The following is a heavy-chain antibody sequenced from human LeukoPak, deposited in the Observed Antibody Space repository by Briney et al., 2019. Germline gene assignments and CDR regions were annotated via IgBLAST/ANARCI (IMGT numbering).Heavy chain of an antibody. V-gene: IGHV4-34*01. Sequence: PSETLSLTCAVYGGSFSGYYWSRIRQPPGKGLEWIGEINHSGSTNYNPSLKSRVTISVDTSKNQFSLKLSSVTAADTAVYYCARGHPTFSEYYDFWSGYFYWGQGTLVTVSS. D-gene: IGHD3-3*01. J-gene: IGHJ4*02. CDR3: ARGHPTFSEYYDFWSGYFY. CDR1: GGSFSGYY. CDR2: INHSGST.